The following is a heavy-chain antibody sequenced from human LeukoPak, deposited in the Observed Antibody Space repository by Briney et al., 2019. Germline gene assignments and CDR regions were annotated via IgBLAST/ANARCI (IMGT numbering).Heavy chain of an antibody. D-gene: IGHD3-10*01. CDR2: INHSGST. Sequence: SETLSLTCTVSGYSISSGYYWSWIRQPPGKGLEWIGEINHSGSTNYNPSLKSRVTISVDTSKNQFSLKLSSVTAADTAVYYCARIYGSGSYFIGTDYWGQGTLVTVSS. CDR1: GYSISSGYY. V-gene: IGHV4-38-2*02. J-gene: IGHJ4*02. CDR3: ARIYGSGSYFIGTDY.